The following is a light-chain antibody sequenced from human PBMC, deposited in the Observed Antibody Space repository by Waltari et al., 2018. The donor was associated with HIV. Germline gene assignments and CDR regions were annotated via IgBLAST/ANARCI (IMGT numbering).Light chain of an antibody. CDR1: QSVLYSSNNKNY. Sequence: DIVMTQFPDSLAVSLGARGTINCKSSQSVLYSSNNKNYLAWYQQKPGQPPKLLIYWASTRESGVPDRFSGSGSGTDFTLTISSLQAEDVAVYYCQQYYSTPWTFGQGTKVEIK. J-gene: IGKJ1*01. V-gene: IGKV4-1*01. CDR3: QQYYSTPWT. CDR2: WAS.